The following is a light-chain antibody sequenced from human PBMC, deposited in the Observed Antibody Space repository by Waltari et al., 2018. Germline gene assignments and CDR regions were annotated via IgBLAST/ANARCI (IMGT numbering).Light chain of an antibody. J-gene: IGLJ1*01. Sequence: WYQQRPGKGPGLIIYEVVKRPSGVSNRFSGSMSGYAATLTISGLQAEDEADYYCCSYTSSDTYVFGGGTAVTVL. V-gene: IGLV2-14*01. CDR3: CSYTSSDTYV. CDR2: EVV.